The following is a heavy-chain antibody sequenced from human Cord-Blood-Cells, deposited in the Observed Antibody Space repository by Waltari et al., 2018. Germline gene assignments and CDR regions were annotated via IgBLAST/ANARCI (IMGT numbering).Heavy chain of an antibody. CDR3: ARDRGPPQSWYFDL. CDR1: GGSISSGDYY. J-gene: IGHJ2*01. V-gene: IGHV4-30-4*01. Sequence: QVQLQESGPGLVKPSQTLSLTCTVSGGSISSGDYYRSWIRQPPGKGLEWIGYIYYSESTYYNPSLKSRVTRSVDTSKNQFSLKLSSVTAADTAVYYCARDRGPPQSWYFDLWGRGTLVTVSS. CDR2: IYYSEST. D-gene: IGHD3-10*01.